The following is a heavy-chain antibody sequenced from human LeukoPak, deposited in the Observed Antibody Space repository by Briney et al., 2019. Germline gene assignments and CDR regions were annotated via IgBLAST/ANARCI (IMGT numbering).Heavy chain of an antibody. CDR3: ARGEGYYYDSSGYY. Sequence: GGSLSLSCAASGFPFSSYEMKWVRQAPGKGLEWVSYISSSGSTIFYADSVRGRFTISRDNAKNSLYLQMNSLRAEDTAVYYCARGEGYYYDSSGYYWGQGTLVTVSS. J-gene: IGHJ4*02. V-gene: IGHV3-48*03. CDR2: ISSSGSTI. CDR1: GFPFSSYE. D-gene: IGHD3-22*01.